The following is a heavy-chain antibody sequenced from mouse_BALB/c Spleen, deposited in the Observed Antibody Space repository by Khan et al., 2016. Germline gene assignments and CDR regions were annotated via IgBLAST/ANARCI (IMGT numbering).Heavy chain of an antibody. CDR1: DYTFTSYW. V-gene: IGHV1-87*01. CDR3: ENGTVVYNARDY. Sequence: QVRLHQSGAEMASTGASVKLSCTASDYTFTSYWMQWVKQRPGQGLAWIGAIYAGDGDTRYTQKFKGKATLTADKSSSTDYMQLSSLASEDSAIIYTENGTVVYNARDYWGQGTSVTVSS. D-gene: IGHD4-1*01. J-gene: IGHJ4*01. CDR2: IYAGDGDT.